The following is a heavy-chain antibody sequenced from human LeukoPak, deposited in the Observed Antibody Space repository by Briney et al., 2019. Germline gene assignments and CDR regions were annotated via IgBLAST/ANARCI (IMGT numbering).Heavy chain of an antibody. Sequence: SETLSLTXTVSGGSISSSSYYWGWIRQPPGKGLEWIGSIYYSGSTYYNPSLKSRVTISVDTSKNQFSLKLSSVTAADTAVYYCAREGYSSGWFDYWGQGTLVTVSS. D-gene: IGHD6-19*01. V-gene: IGHV4-39*02. J-gene: IGHJ4*02. CDR2: IYYSGST. CDR3: AREGYSSGWFDY. CDR1: GGSISSSSYY.